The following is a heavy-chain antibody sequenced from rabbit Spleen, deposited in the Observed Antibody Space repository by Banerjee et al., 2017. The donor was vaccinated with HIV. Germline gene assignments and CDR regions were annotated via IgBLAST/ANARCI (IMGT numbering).Heavy chain of an antibody. D-gene: IGHD4-1*01. CDR3: ARDLYSSGWGALSYGMDL. V-gene: IGHV1S40*01. J-gene: IGHJ6*01. CDR2: IYPGFGIR. Sequence: QSLEESGGGLVKPGASLTLTCKASGFSFNSGYDMCWVRQAPGKGPEWIAYIYPGFGIRNYANSVKGRFTISSDNAQNTVFLQMTSLTASDTATYFCARDLYSSGWGALSYGMDLWGPGTLVTVS. CDR1: GFSFNSGYD.